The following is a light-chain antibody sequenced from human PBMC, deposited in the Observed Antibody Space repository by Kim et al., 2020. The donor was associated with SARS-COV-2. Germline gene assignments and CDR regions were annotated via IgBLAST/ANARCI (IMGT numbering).Light chain of an antibody. CDR2: STS. CDR1: TGCVTSGYD. CDR3: LLYYGGAYV. V-gene: IGLV7-43*01. J-gene: IGLJ1*01. Sequence: PEVAVTLTRASNTGCVTSGYDPNWCQQKPGQAPSALIDSTSHKHPWTPARFSGALPGGEAALILSGEQPEDEAEYYCLLYYGGAYVFGTGTKVTVL.